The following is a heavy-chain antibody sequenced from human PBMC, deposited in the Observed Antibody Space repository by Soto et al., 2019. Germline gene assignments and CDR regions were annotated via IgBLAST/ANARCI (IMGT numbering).Heavy chain of an antibody. CDR3: ARQMPDDDYGDYALAFDY. Sequence: SETLSLTCTVSGGSISSYYWSCIRQPPGKGLEWIGYIYYSGSTNYNPSLKSRVTISVDTSKNQFSLKLSSVTAADTAVYYCARQMPDDDYGDYALAFDYWGQGTLVTVSS. V-gene: IGHV4-59*08. D-gene: IGHD4-17*01. CDR1: GGSISSYY. J-gene: IGHJ4*02. CDR2: IYYSGST.